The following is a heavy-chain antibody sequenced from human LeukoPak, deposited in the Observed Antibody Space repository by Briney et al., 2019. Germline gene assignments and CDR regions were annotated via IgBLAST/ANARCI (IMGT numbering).Heavy chain of an antibody. D-gene: IGHD3-10*01. CDR3: VRGRKGLYGSGMPFGY. Sequence: SETLSLTCAVYGGSFSGYYWSWIRQPPGKGLEWIGEINHSGSTNYNPSLKSRVTISVDTSKNQFSLKLSSVTAADTAVYYCVRGRKGLYGSGMPFGYWGQGTLVTVSS. CDR2: INHSGST. CDR1: GGSFSGYY. J-gene: IGHJ4*02. V-gene: IGHV4-34*01.